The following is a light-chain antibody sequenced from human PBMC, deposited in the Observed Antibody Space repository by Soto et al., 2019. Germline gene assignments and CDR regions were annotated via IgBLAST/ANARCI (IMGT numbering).Light chain of an antibody. J-gene: IGKJ1*01. Sequence: DIQMTPFPSSLPGSHGDRVTXTCRASQGLSNKLAWYQQKPGKGPKLLIFAASTLQSGVPSRFSGSGSGTDFTLTISSLQPEDVASYYSQKYNHCQRTFGQGTEVDIK. CDR3: QKYNHCQRT. CDR1: QGLSNK. CDR2: AAS. V-gene: IGKV1-27*01.